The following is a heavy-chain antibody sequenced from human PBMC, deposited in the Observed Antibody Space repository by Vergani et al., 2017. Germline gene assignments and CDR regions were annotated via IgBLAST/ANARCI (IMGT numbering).Heavy chain of an antibody. J-gene: IGHJ4*02. V-gene: IGHV3-23*01. CDR1: GFTFSSYA. D-gene: IGHD6-13*01. CDR3: APIAAAGVDY. Sequence: EVQLLESGGGLVQPGGSLRLSCAAAGFTFSSYALSWVRQAPGKGLEWVSAISGSGGSTYYADSVKGRFTISRDNSKNTLYLQMNRLKAEDTAVYYCAPIAAAGVDYWGQGTLVTVSS. CDR2: ISGSGGST.